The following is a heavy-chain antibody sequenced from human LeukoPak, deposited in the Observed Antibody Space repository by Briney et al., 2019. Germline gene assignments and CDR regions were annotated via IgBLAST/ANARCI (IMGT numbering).Heavy chain of an antibody. CDR1: GFTFTSYE. Sequence: GGSLRLSCAASGFTFTSYEVNWVRQAPGKGLEWVSYISSSGTAIYHADSVKGRFTISRDNAQNSLFLQMNSLRAEDTAVYYCARTGRFDWNFDSWGQGTLVTVSS. J-gene: IGHJ4*02. V-gene: IGHV3-48*03. CDR2: ISSSGTAI. CDR3: ARTGRFDWNFDS. D-gene: IGHD1-1*01.